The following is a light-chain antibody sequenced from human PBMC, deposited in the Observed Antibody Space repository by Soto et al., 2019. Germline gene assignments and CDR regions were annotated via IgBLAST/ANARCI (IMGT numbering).Light chain of an antibody. J-gene: IGKJ1*01. CDR2: AAS. CDR3: QQYYSYPS. Sequence: AIRMTQSPSSFSASTGDRVTITCRASQGISSYLAWYQQKPGKAPKLLIYAASTLQSGVPSRFSGSGSGTDFTLTIRCLQSEDFATYYCQQYYSYPSFGQGTKAEIQ. CDR1: QGISSY. V-gene: IGKV1-8*01.